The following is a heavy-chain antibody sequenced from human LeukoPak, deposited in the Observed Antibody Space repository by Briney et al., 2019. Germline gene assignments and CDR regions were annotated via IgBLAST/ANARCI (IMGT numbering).Heavy chain of an antibody. D-gene: IGHD3-22*01. Sequence: GGSLRLSCAASGFTFSNYGMNWVRQAPGKGLEWVSTISGRSDSTYYADSVKGRFTISRDNSKDTLCLQLNYLRAEDTAVYYCAKASGYYYDSSGYYLGAFDIWGPGTMVTVSS. V-gene: IGHV3-23*01. CDR1: GFTFSNYG. CDR3: AKASGYYYDSSGYYLGAFDI. J-gene: IGHJ3*02. CDR2: ISGRSDST.